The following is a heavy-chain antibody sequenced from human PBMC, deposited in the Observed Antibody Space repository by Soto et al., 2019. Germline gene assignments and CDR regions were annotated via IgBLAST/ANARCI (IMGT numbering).Heavy chain of an antibody. D-gene: IGHD2-8*01. CDR2: IYYSGST. CDR3: ARGGRGLCTKGLCYPWVDPPPPSENWFDP. J-gene: IGHJ5*02. CDR1: GGSISSYY. Sequence: QVQLQESGPGLVKPSETLSLTCTVSGGSISSYYWSWIRQPPGKGLEWIGYIYYSGSTNYNPSLRMGAPQQEPPPKTRSPLRLGFVPPPNTAGYYCARGGRGLCTKGLCYPWVDPPPPSENWFDPWGQGTLVTVSS. V-gene: IGHV4-59*08.